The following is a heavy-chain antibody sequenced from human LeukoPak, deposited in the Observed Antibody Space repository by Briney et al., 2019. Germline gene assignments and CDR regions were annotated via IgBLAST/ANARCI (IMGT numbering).Heavy chain of an antibody. CDR2: ISSSSSYI. CDR3: ARAGYSSGWYGFD. Sequence: GGSLRLSCAASGFTFSSYSMNWVRQAPGKGPEWVSSISSSSSYIYYADSVKGRFTISRDNAKNSLYLQMNSLRAEDTAVYYCARAGYSSGWYGFDWGQGTLVTVSS. J-gene: IGHJ4*02. CDR1: GFTFSSYS. D-gene: IGHD6-19*01. V-gene: IGHV3-21*01.